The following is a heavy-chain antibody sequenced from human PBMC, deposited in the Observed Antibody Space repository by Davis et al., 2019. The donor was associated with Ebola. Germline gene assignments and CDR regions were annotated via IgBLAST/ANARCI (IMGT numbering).Heavy chain of an antibody. CDR2: ISGSGGST. CDR1: VITFSSYA. D-gene: IGHD3-3*01. J-gene: IGHJ6*04. CDR3: AKSGLSFGVVKYHYGMDV. V-gene: IGHV3-23*01. Sequence: PGGSPRLSCTDSVITFSSYAMTWVRQAPGKGLEWVSAISGSGGSTYYADSVKGRFTISRDNSKKTLYLQMNSLRAEDTAVYYCAKSGLSFGVVKYHYGMDVWGKGTTVTVSS.